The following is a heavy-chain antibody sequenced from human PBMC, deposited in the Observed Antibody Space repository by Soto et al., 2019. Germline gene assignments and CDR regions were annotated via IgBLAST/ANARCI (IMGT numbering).Heavy chain of an antibody. J-gene: IGHJ5*02. CDR1: GFTFSSYA. Sequence: LRLSCAASGFTFSSYAMSWVRQAPGKGLEWVSAISGSGGSTYYADSVKGRFTISRDNSKNTLYLQMNSLRAEDTAVYYCAKDLSFRVIPAAISGWFDPWGQGTLVTVSS. V-gene: IGHV3-23*01. D-gene: IGHD2-2*02. CDR2: ISGSGGST. CDR3: AKDLSFRVIPAAISGWFDP.